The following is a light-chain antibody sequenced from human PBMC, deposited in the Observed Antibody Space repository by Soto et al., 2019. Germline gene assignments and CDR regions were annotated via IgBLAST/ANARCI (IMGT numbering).Light chain of an antibody. Sequence: DIQMTQSPSTLSASIGDRVNITCRASQSISSWLAWYQQKPGKAPKVLIYKASNLESGVPSRFSGSGSETEFTLTISSLQPDDFATYYCQQYNSYWKMFGQGTKVDIK. CDR2: KAS. J-gene: IGKJ1*01. CDR3: QQYNSYWKM. CDR1: QSISSW. V-gene: IGKV1-5*03.